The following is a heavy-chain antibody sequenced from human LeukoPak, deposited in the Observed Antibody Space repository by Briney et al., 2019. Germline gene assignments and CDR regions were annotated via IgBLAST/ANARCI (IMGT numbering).Heavy chain of an antibody. J-gene: IGHJ4*02. CDR3: ARGTGRDYYDSIGFDY. D-gene: IGHD3-22*01. CDR1: GFTFSSYG. V-gene: IGHV3-33*01. Sequence: GRSLRLSCAAPGFTFSSYGMHWVRQAPGKGLEWVAVIWYDGSNKYYADSVKGRFTISRDNSKNTLYLQMNSLRAEDTAVYYCARGTGRDYYDSIGFDYWGQGTLVTVSS. CDR2: IWYDGSNK.